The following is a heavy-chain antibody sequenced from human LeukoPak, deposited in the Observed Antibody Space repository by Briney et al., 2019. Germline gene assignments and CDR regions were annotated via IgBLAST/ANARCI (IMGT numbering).Heavy chain of an antibody. CDR2: VFYTGSA. V-gene: IGHV4-39*01. CDR1: GASINSAGYY. D-gene: IGHD3-10*01. Sequence: SETLSLTCAVSGASINSAGYYWGWIRQPPGKGLEWIGGVFYTGSAYYNPSLKSRATVSIGTSRTQFSLNLTSVTAADTAVYYCARLQYYSGSGSYSDYWGQGTLVTVSS. J-gene: IGHJ4*02. CDR3: ARLQYYSGSGSYSDY.